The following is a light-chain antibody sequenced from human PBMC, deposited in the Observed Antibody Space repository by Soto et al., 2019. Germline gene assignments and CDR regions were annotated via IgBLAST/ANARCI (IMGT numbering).Light chain of an antibody. CDR3: QQYNSWPPIT. J-gene: IGKJ5*01. Sequence: DIQLTQSPFFLSASVGDRVTISCRASQAIYSYLAWYQQKPGKAPKLLIFGASKLQSGVPSRFSGSGSGTEFTLTISSLQSEDFVVYYCQQYNSWPPITFGQGTRLEIK. CDR1: QAIYSY. CDR2: GAS. V-gene: IGKV1-9*01.